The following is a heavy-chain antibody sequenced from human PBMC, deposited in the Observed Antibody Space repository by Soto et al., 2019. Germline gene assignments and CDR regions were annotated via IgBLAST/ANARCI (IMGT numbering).Heavy chain of an antibody. CDR2: VGTSNTNT. D-gene: IGHD3-22*01. Sequence: GPEVKMPGASVKVSCKTSGYTFTAYGLAWLRQAPGQRPEWMGWVGTSNTNTNYAQKFQARVTMTTDTSTTTTYMELRSLRSDDTAVYYCARELNTDSSAYYSFAYWGQGTLVTVSS. CDR3: ARELNTDSSAYYSFAY. J-gene: IGHJ4*02. V-gene: IGHV1-18*01. CDR1: GYTFTAYG.